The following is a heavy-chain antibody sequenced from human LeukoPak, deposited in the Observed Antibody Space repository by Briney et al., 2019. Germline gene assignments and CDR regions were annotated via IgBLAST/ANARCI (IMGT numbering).Heavy chain of an antibody. J-gene: IGHJ4*02. CDR1: GFTFSTYE. CDR3: ATKVAGTSHFSY. Sequence: GGSLRLSCAASGFTFSTYEMNWVRQAPGKGLEWVSYISSSGSAIQYADSVKGRFTISRDNATNSLYLQMNSLRAEDTAVYYCATKVAGTSHFSYWGQGTLVTVSS. CDR2: ISSSGSAI. V-gene: IGHV3-48*03. D-gene: IGHD6-19*01.